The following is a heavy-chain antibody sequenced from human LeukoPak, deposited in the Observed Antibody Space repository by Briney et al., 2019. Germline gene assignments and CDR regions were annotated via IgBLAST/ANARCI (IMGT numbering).Heavy chain of an antibody. CDR1: GGSISSYY. Sequence: SETLSLTCTVSGGSISSYYWSWIRQPPGKGLEWIGYIYYSGSTNYNPSLKSRVTISVDTSKNQFSLKLSSVTAADTAVYYCARARYDFWSGYEDYWGQGTLVTVSS. J-gene: IGHJ4*02. D-gene: IGHD3-3*01. CDR3: ARARYDFWSGYEDY. V-gene: IGHV4-59*01. CDR2: IYYSGST.